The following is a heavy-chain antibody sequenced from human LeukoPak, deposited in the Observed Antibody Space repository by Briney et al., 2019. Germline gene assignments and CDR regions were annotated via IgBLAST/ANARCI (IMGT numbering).Heavy chain of an antibody. V-gene: IGHV1-46*01. CDR3: ARRYSSGWPFDY. J-gene: IGHJ4*02. Sequence: ASVKVSCKASGYTFTTYYIHWVRQAPGQGLEWMGIINPTDGGTSYAQNFQDRLTMTRDMSMSTVYMDLSSLRSEDTAVYYCARRYSSGWPFDYWGQGTLVTVSS. D-gene: IGHD6-19*01. CDR1: GYTFTTYY. CDR2: INPTDGGT.